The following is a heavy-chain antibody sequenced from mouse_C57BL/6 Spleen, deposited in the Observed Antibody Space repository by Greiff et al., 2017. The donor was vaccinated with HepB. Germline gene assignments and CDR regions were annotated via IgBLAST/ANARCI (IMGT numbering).Heavy chain of an antibody. Sequence: KLVESGGGLVKPGGSLKLSCAASGFTFSSYAMSLVRPTPEKRLEWVATISDGGSYTYYPDNVKGRFTSSRDNAKNNLYLQMSHLKSEDTAMYYCASSLRDWYFDVWGTGTTVTVSS. V-gene: IGHV5-4*03. CDR2: ISDGGSYT. CDR3: ASSLRDWYFDV. J-gene: IGHJ1*03. D-gene: IGHD1-2*01. CDR1: GFTFSSYA.